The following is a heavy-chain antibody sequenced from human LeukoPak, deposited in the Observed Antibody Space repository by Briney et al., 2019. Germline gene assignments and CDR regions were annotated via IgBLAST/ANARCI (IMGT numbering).Heavy chain of an antibody. Sequence: SETLSLTCTVSGGSISGSCCYWGWIRQTPGKDLEWIGSTSYSGSTHYNPSFKRRVTVSVDTSKNQFFLNLSSVTAADTAVYYCSRTTGDSAIIAARWGQGTLVTVSS. CDR1: GGSISGSCCY. V-gene: IGHV4-39*01. J-gene: IGHJ4*02. D-gene: IGHD3-16*01. CDR3: SRTTGDSAIIAAR. CDR2: TSYSGST.